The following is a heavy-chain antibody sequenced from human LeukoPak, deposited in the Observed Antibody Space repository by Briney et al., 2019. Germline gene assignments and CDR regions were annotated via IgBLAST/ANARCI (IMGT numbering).Heavy chain of an antibody. CDR3: ASLLVSYYYDSSGYYPI. Sequence: GGSLRLSCAASGFTFSDYYMSWIRQAPGKGLEWVSYISSSGSTIYYADSVKGRITISRDNAKNSLYLQMNSLRAEDTAVYYCASLLVSYYYDSSGYYPIWGQGTMVTVSS. CDR1: GFTFSDYY. CDR2: ISSSGSTI. J-gene: IGHJ3*02. D-gene: IGHD3-22*01. V-gene: IGHV3-11*01.